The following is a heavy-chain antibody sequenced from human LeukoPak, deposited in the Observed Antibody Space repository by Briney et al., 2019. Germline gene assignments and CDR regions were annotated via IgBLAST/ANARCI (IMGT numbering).Heavy chain of an antibody. CDR3: ARGVFAGDLLTGYWYFDL. V-gene: IGHV3-33*01. D-gene: IGHD2-21*01. J-gene: IGHJ2*01. Sequence: GRSLRLSCAASGFTFSSYGFHWVRQAPGKGLEWVTLMWYDGSNKNYVDSVKGRFTISRDNSENTVYLQMNSLRAEDTAVYYCARGVFAGDLLTGYWYFDLWGRGTLVTVSS. CDR2: MWYDGSNK. CDR1: GFTFSSYG.